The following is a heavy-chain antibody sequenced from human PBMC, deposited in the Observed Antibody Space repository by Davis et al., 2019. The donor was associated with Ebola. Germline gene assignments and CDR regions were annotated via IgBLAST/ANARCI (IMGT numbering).Heavy chain of an antibody. D-gene: IGHD1-14*01. Sequence: PGGSLRLSCAASGFTFSSYGMHWVRQAPGKGLEWVAFIRYDGSNKYYADSVKGRFTISRDNSKNTLYLQMNSLRAEDTAVYYCAKVLSRTPEDAFDIWGQGAMVTVSS. CDR3: AKVLSRTPEDAFDI. CDR2: IRYDGSNK. CDR1: GFTFSSYG. V-gene: IGHV3-30*02. J-gene: IGHJ3*02.